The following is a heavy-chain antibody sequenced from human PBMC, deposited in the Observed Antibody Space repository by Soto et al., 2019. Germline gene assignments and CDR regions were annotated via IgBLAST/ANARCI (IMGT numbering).Heavy chain of an antibody. J-gene: IGHJ6*02. Sequence: PSETLSLTCTVSGVSISSYYWSWIRQPPGKGLEWIGYIYYSGSTNYNPSLKSRVTISVDTSKNQFSLKLSSVTAADTAVYYCARGPLVAATPVYYYGMDVWGQGTTVTVSS. D-gene: IGHD2-15*01. CDR3: ARGPLVAATPVYYYGMDV. CDR2: IYYSGST. CDR1: GVSISSYY. V-gene: IGHV4-59*01.